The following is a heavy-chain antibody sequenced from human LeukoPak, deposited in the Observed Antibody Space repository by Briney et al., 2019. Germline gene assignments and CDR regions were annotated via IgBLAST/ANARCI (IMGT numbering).Heavy chain of an antibody. V-gene: IGHV3-33*06. CDR2: IWYDGSKN. D-gene: IGHD1-26*01. CDR3: AKDGDSGSYSLYYYYYMDV. J-gene: IGHJ6*03. CDR1: TYTFSDYW. Sequence: GGSLRLSCTASTYTFSDYWINWVRQAPGKGLEWVAVIWYDGSKNYFTDSVKGRFTISRDNSKNTLYLQMNSLRAEDTAVYYCAKDGDSGSYSLYYYYYMDVWGKGTTVTVSS.